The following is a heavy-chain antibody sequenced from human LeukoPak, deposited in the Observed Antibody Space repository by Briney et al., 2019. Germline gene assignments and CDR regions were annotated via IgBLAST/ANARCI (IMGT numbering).Heavy chain of an antibody. V-gene: IGHV3-23*01. CDR3: AREGMGYYFDY. Sequence: GGSLRLSCAASAFTFSSYAMAWVRQAPGKGLEWVSTLSGTGGNTYYADSVRGRFTISRDNSKNTLYLQMNSLRAEDTAVYYCAREGMGYYFDYWGQGTLVTVSS. CDR1: AFTFSSYA. D-gene: IGHD1-14*01. CDR2: LSGTGGNT. J-gene: IGHJ4*02.